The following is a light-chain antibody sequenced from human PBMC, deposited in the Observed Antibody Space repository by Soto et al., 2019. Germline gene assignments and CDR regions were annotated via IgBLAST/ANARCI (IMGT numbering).Light chain of an antibody. CDR2: EFS. V-gene: IGLV2-14*01. J-gene: IGLJ1*01. Sequence: QSALTRPDSVSGSHVQSITLSCTANSSDVCGYKYVSWHQQHPGKAPKLMIYEFSNRPSGVSNRFSGSKXGNTASLTISGLQAEDEADYYCKSYTSASTYVFGGGTKVTVL. CDR1: SSDVCGYKY. CDR3: KSYTSASTYV.